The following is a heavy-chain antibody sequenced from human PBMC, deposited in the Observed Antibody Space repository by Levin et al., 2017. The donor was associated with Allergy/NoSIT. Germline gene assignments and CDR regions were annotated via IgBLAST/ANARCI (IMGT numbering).Heavy chain of an antibody. CDR1: GGTFSSYA. D-gene: IGHD2-2*01. V-gene: IGHV1-69*13. CDR2: IIPIFGTA. CDR3: ASRDLSYCSSTSCYQYYYYGMDV. J-gene: IGHJ6*02. Sequence: SVKVSCKASGGTFSSYAISWVRQAPGQGLEWMGGIIPIFGTANYAQKFQGRVTITADESTSTAYMELSSLRSEDTAVYYCASRDLSYCSSTSCYQYYYYGMDVWGQGTTVTVSS.